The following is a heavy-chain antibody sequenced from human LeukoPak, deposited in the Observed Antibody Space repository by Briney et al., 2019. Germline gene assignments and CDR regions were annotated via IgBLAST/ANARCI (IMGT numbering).Heavy chain of an antibody. Sequence: ASVKVSCKASGYTFTGYYMHWVRQAPGQGLEWMGWISAYNGNTNYAQKLQGRVTMTTDTSTSTAYMELRSLRSDDTAVYYCARDNGYYDFWSGSAAFYYYYYGMDVWGQGTTVTVSS. D-gene: IGHD3-3*01. CDR3: ARDNGYYDFWSGSAAFYYYYYGMDV. CDR2: ISAYNGNT. J-gene: IGHJ6*02. CDR1: GYTFTGYY. V-gene: IGHV1-18*04.